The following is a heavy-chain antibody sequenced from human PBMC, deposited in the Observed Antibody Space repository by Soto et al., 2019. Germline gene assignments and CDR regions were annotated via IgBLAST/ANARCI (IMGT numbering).Heavy chain of an antibody. CDR1: GGCIRNNYGY. J-gene: IGHJ5*02. D-gene: IGHD6-19*01. CDR3: ARPQTGHSGGSQFDP. V-gene: IGHV4-39*01. CDR2: IYYVGIT. Sequence: SETLSLACAVPGGCIRNNYGYWGWILQPPGTGLELIGSIYYVGITYYNPSLKSRVTISVDTSKNQFSLKLTSVTAADTAVYYCARPQTGHSGGSQFDPWGQGSLVTVS.